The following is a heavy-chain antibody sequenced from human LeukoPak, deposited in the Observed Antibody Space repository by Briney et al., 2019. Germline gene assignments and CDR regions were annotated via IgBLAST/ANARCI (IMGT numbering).Heavy chain of an antibody. V-gene: IGHV4-39*01. CDR3: ARLGYDILTGYHNYYYYMDV. CDR1: GGSISSTSYY. J-gene: IGHJ6*03. CDR2: IYYSGST. D-gene: IGHD3-9*01. Sequence: SETLSLTCTVSGGSISSTSYYWGWIRQPPGKGLEWIGSIYYSGSTYYNPSLKSRVTISVDTSKNQFSLKLSSVTAADTAVYYCARLGYDILTGYHNYYYYMDVWGKGTTVTISS.